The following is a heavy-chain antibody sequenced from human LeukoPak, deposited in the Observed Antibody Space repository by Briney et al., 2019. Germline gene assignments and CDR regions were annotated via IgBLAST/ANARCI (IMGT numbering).Heavy chain of an antibody. CDR3: ARDCSSVSCQHYFDY. V-gene: IGHV3-66*01. Sequence: PGGSLTLFCAASGFTVSSNYMSWVGQAPGKGLEWVSVIYSGGTTNYADSVKGRFTISRDNSKNTLYLQMNSLRAEDTAVYYCARDCSSVSCQHYFDYWGQGTLVTVSS. CDR1: GFTVSSNY. J-gene: IGHJ4*02. CDR2: IYSGGTT. D-gene: IGHD2-2*01.